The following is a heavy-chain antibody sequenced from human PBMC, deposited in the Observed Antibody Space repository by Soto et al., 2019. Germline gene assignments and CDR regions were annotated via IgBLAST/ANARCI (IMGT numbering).Heavy chain of an antibody. D-gene: IGHD2-21*01. CDR1: GFTFNDYA. Sequence: GGSLRLSCAASGFTFNDYAMHWVRQAPGKGLEWVSGISYDSGAIGYADSVKGRFTISRDNARNSLFLQMNSLRSEDTAVYYCARDVVENAAFDIRGQGTMVTVSS. V-gene: IGHV3-9*01. CDR3: ARDVVENAAFDI. CDR2: ISYDSGAI. J-gene: IGHJ3*02.